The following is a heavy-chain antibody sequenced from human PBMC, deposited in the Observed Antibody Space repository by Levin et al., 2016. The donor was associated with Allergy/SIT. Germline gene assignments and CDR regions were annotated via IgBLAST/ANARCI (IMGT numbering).Heavy chain of an antibody. J-gene: IGHJ6*02. D-gene: IGHD5/OR15-5a*01. CDR2: ISPYDGQT. CDR1: GYSFSTYA. Sequence: ASVKVSCKTSGYSFSTYAITWVRQAPGQGLEWVGWISPYDGQTKYARKYDGRVTMTIDTATTTSYMELRSLRVDDTAIYYRARYSVAEDLWGAGTTVTVSS. V-gene: IGHV1-18*04. CDR3: ARYSVAEDL.